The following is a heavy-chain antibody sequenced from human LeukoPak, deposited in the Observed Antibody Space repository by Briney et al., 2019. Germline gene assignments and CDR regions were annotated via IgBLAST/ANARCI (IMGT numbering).Heavy chain of an antibody. J-gene: IGHJ5*02. CDR1: GYTFTDYY. Sequence: GASVKVSCKASGYTFTDYYMHWVRQAPGQGLEWMGWINPNSGGTNYAQKFQGRVTMTRDTSISTAYMELSRLRSDDTAVYYCAREHTIVGATWDPWGQGTLVTVSS. V-gene: IGHV1-2*02. CDR3: AREHTIVGATWDP. CDR2: INPNSGGT. D-gene: IGHD1-26*01.